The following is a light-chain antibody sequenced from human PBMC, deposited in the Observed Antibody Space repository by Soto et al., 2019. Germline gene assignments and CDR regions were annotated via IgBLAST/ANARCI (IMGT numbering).Light chain of an antibody. V-gene: IGKV3D-15*01. Sequence: IVLTQSPATLSVSPGERATLSCRASQSISNNYLAWYQQKPGQAPRLLIYGASTRATGIPARFSGSGSGTEFTLTISSLEPEDFAVYYCQQRGTFGQGTKVDIK. CDR3: QQRGT. CDR2: GAS. J-gene: IGKJ1*01. CDR1: QSISNN.